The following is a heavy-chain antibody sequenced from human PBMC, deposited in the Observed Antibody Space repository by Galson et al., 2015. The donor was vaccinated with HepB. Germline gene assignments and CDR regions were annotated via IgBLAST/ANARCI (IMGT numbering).Heavy chain of an antibody. V-gene: IGHV3-11*06. CDR3: ARGPPYYSDSSGYFNFDY. CDR2: ISSSSSYT. CDR1: GFTFSDYH. Sequence: SLRLSCAASGFTFSDYHMSWVRQAPGKGLEWVSYISSSSSYTNYADSVKGRFTISRDNAKNSLYLQMNSLRAEDTAVYYCARGPPYYSDSSGYFNFDYWGQGTLVTVSS. J-gene: IGHJ4*02. D-gene: IGHD3-22*01.